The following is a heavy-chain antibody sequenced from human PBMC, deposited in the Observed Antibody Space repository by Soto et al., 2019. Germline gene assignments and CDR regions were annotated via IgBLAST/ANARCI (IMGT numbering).Heavy chain of an antibody. J-gene: IGHJ4*02. CDR2: IDTSGTKI. V-gene: IGHV3-11*01. D-gene: IGHD3-3*01. Sequence: PGWSLRLSCAASGCTFSDYYMSWIRQAPGKGLEWISYIDTSGTKIYYADSVKGRFTITRDNAKNSLYLEMNSLRDEDTAVYYCASHYDMWSGYLSPVDYWGQGTLVTVSS. CDR3: ASHYDMWSGYLSPVDY. CDR1: GCTFSDYY.